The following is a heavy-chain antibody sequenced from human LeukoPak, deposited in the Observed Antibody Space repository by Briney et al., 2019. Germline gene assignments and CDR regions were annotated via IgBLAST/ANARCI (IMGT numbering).Heavy chain of an antibody. D-gene: IGHD4-17*01. CDR1: VGSIISGDYY. Sequence: SETLSLTCTVSVGSIISGDYYWSWIRQPPREGLEWVGYIYYSGCTYYNTSLKSRVTISVDTSKNQFSLKLSSVTAADTAVYYCAREVSMTTVTYFDYWGQGTLVTVSS. V-gene: IGHV4-30-4*01. CDR2: IYYSGCT. J-gene: IGHJ4*02. CDR3: AREVSMTTVTYFDY.